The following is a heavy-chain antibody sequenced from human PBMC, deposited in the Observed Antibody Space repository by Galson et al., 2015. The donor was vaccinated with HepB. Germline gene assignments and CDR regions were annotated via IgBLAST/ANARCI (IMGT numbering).Heavy chain of an antibody. CDR3: ASMRSIAVAGTPGPYGMDV. CDR2: INHSGST. CDR1: GGSFSGYY. V-gene: IGHV4-34*01. Sequence: ETLSLTCAVYGGSFSGYYWSWIRQPPGKGLEWIGEINHSGSTNYNPSLKSRVTISVDTSKNQFSLKLSSVTAADTAVYYCASMRSIAVAGTPGPYGMDVWGQGTTVTVSS. D-gene: IGHD6-19*01. J-gene: IGHJ6*02.